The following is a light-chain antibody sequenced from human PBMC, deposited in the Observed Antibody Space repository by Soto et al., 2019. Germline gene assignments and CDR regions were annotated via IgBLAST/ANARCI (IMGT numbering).Light chain of an antibody. CDR1: QSVSRI. V-gene: IGKV3-15*01. J-gene: IGKJ1*01. CDR2: GAS. CDR3: QQYNNWPRT. Sequence: EIVMTQSPATLSVSPGERTTLSCRASQSVSRILAWYQQKPGQAPRLHIYGASTRATGIPARFSGSGSGTEFTLTISSLQSEDFAVYYCQQYNNWPRTFGQGNKVDIK.